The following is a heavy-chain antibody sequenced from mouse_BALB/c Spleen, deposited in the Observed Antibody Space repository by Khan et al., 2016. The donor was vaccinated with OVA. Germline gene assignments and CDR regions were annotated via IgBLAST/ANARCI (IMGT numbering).Heavy chain of an antibody. V-gene: IGHV1-7*01. CDR3: TRDRIDY. CDR1: GYTFTTYW. CDR2: INPTSGYT. Sequence: QVQLKESGAELAKPGASVKMSCKASGYTFTTYWMHWVKQRPGQGLEWIGYINPTSGYTDYNEKFKDRATLSADKSSSTAYMHLRSLTSEDSAVYYCTRDRIDYWGQGTTLTVSS. J-gene: IGHJ2*01.